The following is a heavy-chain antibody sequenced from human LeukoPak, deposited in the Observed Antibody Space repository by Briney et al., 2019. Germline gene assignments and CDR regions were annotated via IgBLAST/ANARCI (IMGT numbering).Heavy chain of an antibody. CDR1: GFTFGNYW. J-gene: IGHJ3*02. D-gene: IGHD1-26*01. Sequence: GGSLRLSCAASGFTFGNYWMSWVRQAPGKGLEGVAKIKQDGSDKDYVDSVNGRFTISRDNAKNSLYIQMNRLRAEDTAVYYCARGSEWDRFFAFDIWGQGTVITVSS. CDR3: ARGSEWDRFFAFDI. V-gene: IGHV3-7*01. CDR2: IKQDGSDK.